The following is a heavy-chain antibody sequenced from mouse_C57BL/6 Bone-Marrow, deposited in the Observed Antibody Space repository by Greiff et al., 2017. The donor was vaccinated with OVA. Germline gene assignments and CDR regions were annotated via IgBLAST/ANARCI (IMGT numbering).Heavy chain of an antibody. CDR1: GFTFSDFY. Sequence: EVKLMESGGGLVQSGRSLRLSCATSGFTFSDFYMEWVRQAPGKGLEWIAASRNKANDYTTEYSASVKGRSIVSRDTSQSILYLQMNALRAEDTAIYYCARDDYYWYFDVWGTGTPVTVSS. V-gene: IGHV7-1*01. J-gene: IGHJ1*03. CDR3: ARDDYYWYFDV. CDR2: SRNKANDYTT.